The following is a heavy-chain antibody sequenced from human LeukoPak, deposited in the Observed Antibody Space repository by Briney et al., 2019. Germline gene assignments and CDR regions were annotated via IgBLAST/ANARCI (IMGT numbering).Heavy chain of an antibody. CDR1: GGSISSSSYY. D-gene: IGHD3-10*01. CDR3: ARLRWFGEFDY. J-gene: IGHJ4*02. Sequence: SETLSLTCTVSGGSISSSSYYWGRNRQPPGKGLEWIVSIYYSGSTYYNPSLKSRVTISVDTSKNQFSLKLSSVTAADTAVYYCARLRWFGEFDYWGQGTLVTVSS. V-gene: IGHV4-39*01. CDR2: IYYSGST.